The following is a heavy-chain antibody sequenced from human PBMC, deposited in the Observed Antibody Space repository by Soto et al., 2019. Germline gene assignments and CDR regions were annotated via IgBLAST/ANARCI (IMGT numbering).Heavy chain of an antibody. J-gene: IGHJ4*02. D-gene: IGHD3-10*01. CDR3: ARATSHYASGRYEGGYYYFDY. CDR1: GGSLSGYY. V-gene: IGHV4-34*01. Sequence: QVQLQQWGSGLLKPSETLSLTCAVYGGSLSGYYWSWIRQSPGKGLEWIGQINHSGSANYPPSLKRRVTIFIHASGSEFSLELSSVTPPATSVYSCARATSHYASGRYEGGYYYFDYWGQGTLVTVSS. CDR2: INHSGSA.